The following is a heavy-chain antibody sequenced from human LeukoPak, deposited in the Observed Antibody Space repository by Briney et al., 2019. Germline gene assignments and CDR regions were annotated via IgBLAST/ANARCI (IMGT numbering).Heavy chain of an antibody. Sequence: GGSLRLSCAASGFTFSSYGMSWVRQAPGKGLEWVSAISGSGGSTYYADSVKGRFTISRDNSKNTLYLQMNSLRAEDTAVYYCAKTDYYDSSGYWRAEYFQHWGQGTLVTVSS. CDR1: GFTFSSYG. CDR2: ISGSGGST. V-gene: IGHV3-23*01. J-gene: IGHJ1*01. D-gene: IGHD3-22*01. CDR3: AKTDYYDSSGYWRAEYFQH.